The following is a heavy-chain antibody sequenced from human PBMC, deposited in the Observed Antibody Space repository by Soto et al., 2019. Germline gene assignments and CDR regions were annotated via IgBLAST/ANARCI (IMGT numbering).Heavy chain of an antibody. Sequence: ASVKVSCKASGYTFTSYAMHWVRQAPGRRLEWMGWINAGNGNTKYSQKFQGRVTITRDTSASTAYMELGSLRSEDTAVYYCAREKWNYVYYYYYYMDVWGKGTTVTVSS. J-gene: IGHJ6*03. CDR2: INAGNGNT. CDR1: GYTFTSYA. V-gene: IGHV1-3*01. CDR3: AREKWNYVYYYYYYMDV. D-gene: IGHD1-7*01.